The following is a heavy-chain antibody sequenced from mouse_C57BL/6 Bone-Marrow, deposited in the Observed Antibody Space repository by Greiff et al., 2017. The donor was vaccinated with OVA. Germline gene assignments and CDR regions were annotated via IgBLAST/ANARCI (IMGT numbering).Heavy chain of an antibody. J-gene: IGHJ4*01. V-gene: IGHV1-50*01. D-gene: IGHD2-4*01. Sequence: QVQLQQPGAELVKPGASVKLSCKASGYTFTSYWMQWVKQRPGQGLEWIGEIDPSDSYTHYNQKFKGKATLTLDTSSSTAYLQLSSLTSEDSAVYYCARDDYVDYAMDYWGQGTSVTVSS. CDR1: GYTFTSYW. CDR2: IDPSDSYT. CDR3: ARDDYVDYAMDY.